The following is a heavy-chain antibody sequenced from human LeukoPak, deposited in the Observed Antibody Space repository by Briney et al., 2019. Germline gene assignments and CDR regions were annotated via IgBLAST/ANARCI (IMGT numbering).Heavy chain of an antibody. CDR1: GYTFTGYY. Sequence: ASVKVSCKASGYTFTGYYMHWVRQAPGQGLEWMGWIHPNSGGTNYAQKFQGRVTMTRDTSINTAYMELSRLRSDDTAVYYCASGVVTHPHGGSWGQGSLVTVSS. CDR2: IHPNSGGT. V-gene: IGHV1-2*02. J-gene: IGHJ5*02. CDR3: ASGVVTHPHGGS. D-gene: IGHD3-3*01.